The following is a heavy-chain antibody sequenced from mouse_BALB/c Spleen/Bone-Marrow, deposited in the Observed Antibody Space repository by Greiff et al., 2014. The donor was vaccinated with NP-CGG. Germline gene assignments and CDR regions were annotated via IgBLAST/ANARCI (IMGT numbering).Heavy chain of an antibody. D-gene: IGHD4-1*01. Sequence: QVQLQQSGAELVRPGSSVKISCKASGYAFSSYWMNWVKQRPGQGLEWIGQIYPGDGDTNYNGNFKDKATLTTDKSSTTAYMQLSSLTSEDSAVYFCAGGGRLTGYYFDYWGQGTTLTVSS. V-gene: IGHV1-80*01. CDR3: AGGGRLTGYYFDY. CDR2: IYPGDGDT. J-gene: IGHJ2*01. CDR1: GYAFSSYW.